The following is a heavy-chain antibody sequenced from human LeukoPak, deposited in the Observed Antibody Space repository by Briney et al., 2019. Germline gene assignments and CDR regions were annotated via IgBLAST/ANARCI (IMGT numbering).Heavy chain of an antibody. CDR3: ARAGEYRLYSYYYYYMDA. D-gene: IGHD3-10*01. CDR2: INPNRGGA. J-gene: IGHJ6*03. V-gene: IGHV1-2*02. Sequence: GASVKVSCKASGYTFTGYYMHWVRQAPGQGLEWMGWINPNRGGANYAQKFQGRGSMTRDTSISTAYMDLSRLRSDDTAVYYCARAGEYRLYSYYYYYMDAWGKGPTVTVSS. CDR1: GYTFTGYY.